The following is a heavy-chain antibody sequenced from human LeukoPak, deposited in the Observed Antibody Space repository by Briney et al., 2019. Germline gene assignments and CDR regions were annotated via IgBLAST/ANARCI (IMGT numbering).Heavy chain of an antibody. CDR2: INPNSGGT. J-gene: IGHJ5*02. V-gene: IGHV1-2*06. D-gene: IGHD2-2*01. CDR3: ARDLFSTSWRNDNWFDP. CDR1: GYTFTGYY. Sequence: ASVKVSCEASGYTFTGYYMHWVRQAPGQGLEWMGRINPNSGGTNYAQKFQGRVTMTRDTSISTAYMELSRLRSDDTAVYYCARDLFSTSWRNDNWFDPWGQGTLVTVSS.